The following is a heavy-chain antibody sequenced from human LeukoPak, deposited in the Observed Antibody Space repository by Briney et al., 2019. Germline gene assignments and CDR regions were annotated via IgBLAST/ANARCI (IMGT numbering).Heavy chain of an antibody. CDR2: IIPIFGTA. CDR1: GGTFSSYA. Sequence: GASVKVSCKASGGTFSSYAISWVRQAPGQGLEWMGGIIPIFGTANYAQKFQGRVTITADKSTSTAYMELSSLRSEDTAVYYCARGVVPAANAIPLDYWGQGTLVTVSS. J-gene: IGHJ4*02. V-gene: IGHV1-69*06. CDR3: ARGVVPAANAIPLDY. D-gene: IGHD2-2*01.